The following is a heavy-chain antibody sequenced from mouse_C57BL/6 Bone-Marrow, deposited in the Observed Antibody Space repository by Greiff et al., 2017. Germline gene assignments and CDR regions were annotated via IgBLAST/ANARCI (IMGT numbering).Heavy chain of an antibody. V-gene: IGHV1-61*01. CDR3: ARSGGAMDY. D-gene: IGHD3-1*01. Sequence: VQLQQPGAELVRPGSSVKLSCKASGYTFTSYWMDWVKQRPGQGLEWIGNIYPSDSETHYNQKFKDKATLTVAKSSSTDYMQLSSLTSEDSAVYYCARSGGAMDYWGQGTSVTVSS. J-gene: IGHJ4*01. CDR1: GYTFTSYW. CDR2: IYPSDSET.